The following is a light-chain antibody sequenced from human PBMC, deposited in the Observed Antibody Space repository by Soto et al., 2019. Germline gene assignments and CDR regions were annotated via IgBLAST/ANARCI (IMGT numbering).Light chain of an antibody. J-gene: IGKJ2*01. CDR1: QSVSSSY. Sequence: EIVLTQSPGTLSLSPGEIATLSCRASQSVSSSYLAWYQQKPGQAPRLLIYGASSRATGIPDSFSGSGAGTDFTLTISRLEPEDFAVSYCLQYGSPPPYTFGKGTKLEIK. V-gene: IGKV3-20*01. CDR2: GAS. CDR3: LQYGSPPPYT.